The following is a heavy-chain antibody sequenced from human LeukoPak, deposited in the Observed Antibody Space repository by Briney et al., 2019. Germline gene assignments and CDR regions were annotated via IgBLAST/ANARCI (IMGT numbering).Heavy chain of an antibody. CDR1: GGSFSGYY. Sequence: PSETLSLTCAVYGGSFSGYYWSWIRQPPGKGLEWIGEINHSGSTNYNPSLKSRVTISVDTSKNQFSLNLSSVTAADTAVYYCAEYSSGWYGSGWGQGTLVTVSS. CDR2: INHSGST. J-gene: IGHJ4*02. D-gene: IGHD6-19*01. CDR3: AEYSSGWYGSG. V-gene: IGHV4-34*01.